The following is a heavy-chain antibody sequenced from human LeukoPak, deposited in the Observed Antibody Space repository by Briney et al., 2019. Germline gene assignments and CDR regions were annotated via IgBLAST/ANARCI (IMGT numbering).Heavy chain of an antibody. V-gene: IGHV1-2*02. CDR1: GYTFTGYY. CDR2: INPNSGGT. D-gene: IGHD3-10*01. Sequence: ASVKVSCKASGYTFTGYYMFWVRQAPGQGLEWMGWINPNSGGTNYAQKFQGRVTMTRDTSISTAYMELSRLRSDDTAVYYCARDSRFGEYHFDYWGQGTLVTVSS. J-gene: IGHJ4*02. CDR3: ARDSRFGEYHFDY.